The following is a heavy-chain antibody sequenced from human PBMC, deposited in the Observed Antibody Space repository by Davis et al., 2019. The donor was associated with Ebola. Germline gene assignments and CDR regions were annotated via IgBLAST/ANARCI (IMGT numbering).Heavy chain of an antibody. V-gene: IGHV3-48*01. J-gene: IGHJ5*02. CDR3: AKGIIAVGGSGWFDP. CDR1: GFTFSSYS. D-gene: IGHD6-19*01. CDR2: ISSSSSTI. Sequence: PGGSLRLSCAASGFTFSSYSMNWVRQAPGKGLEWVSYISSSSSTIYYADSVKGRFTISRDNSKNTLYLQMNSLRAEDTAVEYCAKGIIAVGGSGWFDPWGQGTLVTVSS.